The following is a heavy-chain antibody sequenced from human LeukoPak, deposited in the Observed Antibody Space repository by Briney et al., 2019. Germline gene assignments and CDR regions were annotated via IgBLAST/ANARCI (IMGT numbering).Heavy chain of an antibody. CDR3: ARVRFSSSGWF. CDR2: IYYSGST. J-gene: IGHJ4*02. CDR1: GDSINDINYY. D-gene: IGHD6-19*01. V-gene: IGHV4-39*01. Sequence: PSETLSLTCIDSGDSINDINYYWGWIRQPPGKGLEWIGSIYYSGSTYYNPSLKSRVAIAVDTSKNQFSLKLSSVTAADTAVYYCARVRFSSSGWFWGQGTLVTVSS.